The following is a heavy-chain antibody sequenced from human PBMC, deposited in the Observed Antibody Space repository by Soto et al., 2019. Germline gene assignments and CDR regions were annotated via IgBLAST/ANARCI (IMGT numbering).Heavy chain of an antibody. Sequence: GGSLRLSCAASGFTVSSNYMSWVRQAPGKGLEWVSVIYSGGSTYYADSVKGRFTISRDNSKNTLYLQMNSLRAEDTAVYYCASPYCISTSCYRSNYYYGMDVWGQGTTVIVSS. CDR2: IYSGGST. CDR3: ASPYCISTSCYRSNYYYGMDV. V-gene: IGHV3-66*01. D-gene: IGHD2-2*01. J-gene: IGHJ6*02. CDR1: GFTVSSNY.